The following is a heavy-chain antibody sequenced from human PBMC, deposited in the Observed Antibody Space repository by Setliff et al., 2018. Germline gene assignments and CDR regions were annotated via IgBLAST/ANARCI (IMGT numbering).Heavy chain of an antibody. V-gene: IGHV4-34*01. CDR3: ARPHGGDYAFDI. J-gene: IGHJ3*02. Sequence: SETLSLTCSVYGESFSNNYWSWIRQTPGKGLEWIGESNHSGNTTNHPSLKSRLTMSVDTSKNQFSLKLTSVTAADTAVYYCARPHGGDYAFDIWGQGTMVTVSS. D-gene: IGHD2-21*01. CDR1: GESFSNNY. CDR2: SNHSGNT.